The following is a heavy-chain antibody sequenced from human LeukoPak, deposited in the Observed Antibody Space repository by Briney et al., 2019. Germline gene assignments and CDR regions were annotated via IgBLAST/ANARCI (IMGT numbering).Heavy chain of an antibody. V-gene: IGHV6-1*01. J-gene: IGHJ6*03. CDR1: GDSVSSNSAA. CDR2: TYYRSKWYN. D-gene: IGHD6-13*01. Sequence: SQTLSLTCAISGDSVSSNSAAWNWIRQSPSRGLEWLGRTYYRSKWYNDYAVSVKSRITINPDTSKNQFSLQLNSVTPGDTAVYYCARGIAAASIDYYYMDVWGKGTTVTVSS. CDR3: ARGIAAASIDYYYMDV.